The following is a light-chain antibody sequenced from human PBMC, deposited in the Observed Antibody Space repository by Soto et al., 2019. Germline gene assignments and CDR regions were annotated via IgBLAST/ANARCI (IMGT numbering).Light chain of an antibody. CDR1: NSDVGYYNY. V-gene: IGLV2-14*03. J-gene: IGLJ2*01. Sequence: SVLAQPASVSGSPGQSIAISCTGNNSDVGYYNYVSWYQHHPGKAPKLIISDVTNRPSGVSNRFSGSKSGNTASLTISGLQAEDEADYYCSSSTSRTTLVFGGGTKVTV. CDR3: SSSTSRTTLV. CDR2: DVT.